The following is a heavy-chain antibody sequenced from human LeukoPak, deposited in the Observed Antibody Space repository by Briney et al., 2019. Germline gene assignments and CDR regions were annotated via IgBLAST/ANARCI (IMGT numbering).Heavy chain of an antibody. J-gene: IGHJ5*02. V-gene: IGHV4-31*03. CDR3: ARTYNWNPSWFDP. CDR2: IYYGGST. CDR1: GGSISSGGHS. Sequence: SETLSLTCTVSGGSISSGGHSWSWIRQPPGKGLEWIGYIYYGGSTYYNPSLKSRVTISVDTSKNQFSLKLTSVTAADTAVYHCARTYNWNPSWFDPWGQGTLVTVSS. D-gene: IGHD1-20*01.